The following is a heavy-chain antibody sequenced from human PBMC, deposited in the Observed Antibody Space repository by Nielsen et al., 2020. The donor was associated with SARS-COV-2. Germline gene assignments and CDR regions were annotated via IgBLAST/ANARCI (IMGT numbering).Heavy chain of an antibody. CDR1: GGSISSYY. Sequence: SETLSLTCTVSGGSISSYYWSWIRQPPGKGLEWIGYIYYSGSTNYNPSLKSRVTISVDTSKNQFSLKLSSVTAADTAVYYCARGITMVRGRDVWGQGTTVTVSS. J-gene: IGHJ6*02. V-gene: IGHV4-59*12. CDR3: ARGITMVRGRDV. CDR2: IYYSGST. D-gene: IGHD3-10*01.